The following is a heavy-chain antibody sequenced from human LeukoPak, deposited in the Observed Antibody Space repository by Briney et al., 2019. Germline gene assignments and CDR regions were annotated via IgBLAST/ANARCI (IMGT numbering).Heavy chain of an antibody. Sequence: GGSLRLSCAASGFTFSSYAMHWVRQAPGKGLEWVAVISYDGSNKYYADSVKGRFTISRDNSKNTLYLQMNSLRAEDTAVYYCARDGDPVITIFPYYFDYWGQGTLVTVSS. CDR3: ARDGDPVITIFPYYFDY. V-gene: IGHV3-30-3*01. J-gene: IGHJ4*02. CDR1: GFTFSSYA. D-gene: IGHD3-3*01. CDR2: ISYDGSNK.